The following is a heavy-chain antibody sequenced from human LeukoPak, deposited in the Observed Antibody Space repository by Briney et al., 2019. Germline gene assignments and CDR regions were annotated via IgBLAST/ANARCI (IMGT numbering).Heavy chain of an antibody. CDR2: IKQDGSEK. J-gene: IGHJ4*02. CDR3: AGDKRTGRLELDC. V-gene: IGHV3-7*04. D-gene: IGHD1-7*01. CDR1: GFTFSSYW. Sequence: PGGSLRLSCAASGFTFSSYWMSWVRQAPGKGLEWVANIKQDGSEKYYVDSVKGRFTISRDNAKNSLYLQMNSLRAEDTAVYYCAGDKRTGRLELDCWGQGTLVTVSS.